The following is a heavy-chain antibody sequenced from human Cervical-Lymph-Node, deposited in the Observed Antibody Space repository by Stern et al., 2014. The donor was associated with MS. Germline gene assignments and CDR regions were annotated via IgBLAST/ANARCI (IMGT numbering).Heavy chain of an antibody. CDR1: GYTFIDYY. V-gene: IGHV1-46*03. J-gene: IGHJ3*01. CDR3: AREGADNDAFDV. CDR2: INLSDGAT. D-gene: IGHD1-26*01. Sequence: VQLVESGAEVKKPGASVTVSCRTSGYTFIDYYIHWVRQAPGQGLEWMGIINLSDGATTYAQKFQGRVTMTRDTSKNTAYMQLGSLTSEDTAVFFCAREGADNDAFDVWGQGTMVTVSS.